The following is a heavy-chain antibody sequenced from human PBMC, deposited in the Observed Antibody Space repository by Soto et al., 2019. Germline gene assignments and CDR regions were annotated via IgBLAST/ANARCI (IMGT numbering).Heavy chain of an antibody. J-gene: IGHJ2*01. D-gene: IGHD5-18*01. CDR3: ARDDVDTGYWYFDL. Sequence: GGSLRLSCAASGFTFSSYAMHWVRQAPGKGLEWVAVISYDGSNKYYADSVKGRFTISRDNSKNTLYLQMNSLRAEDTAVYYCARDDVDTGYWYFDLWGRGTLVTVSS. V-gene: IGHV3-30-3*01. CDR1: GFTFSSYA. CDR2: ISYDGSNK.